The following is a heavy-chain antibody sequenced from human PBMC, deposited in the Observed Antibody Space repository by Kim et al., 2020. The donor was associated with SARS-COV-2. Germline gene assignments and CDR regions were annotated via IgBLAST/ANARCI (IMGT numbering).Heavy chain of an antibody. D-gene: IGHD4-17*01. J-gene: IGHJ5*02. V-gene: IGHV4-59*01. CDR1: GGSISSYY. CDR3: ARAKGYGGYTGWFDP. CDR2: IYYSGSA. Sequence: SETLSLTCTVSGGSISSYYWSWIRQPPGKGLEWIGYIYYSGSANYNPSLKSRVTISVDTSKNQFSLKLSSVTAADTAVYYCARAKGYGGYTGWFDPWGQGTLVTVSS.